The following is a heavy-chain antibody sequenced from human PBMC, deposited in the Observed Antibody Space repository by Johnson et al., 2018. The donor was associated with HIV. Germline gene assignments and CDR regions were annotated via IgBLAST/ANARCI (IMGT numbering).Heavy chain of an antibody. D-gene: IGHD3-3*01. V-gene: IGHV3-23*04. Sequence: VQLVESGGGLVQPGGSLRLSCAASGFTFSSYAMSWVRQAPGKGLEWVSAISGGSTYYADSRKGRFTISRDNSKNTLHLQMNSLRAEDTAVYYCAKGRRDFWSGADAFDIWGQGTLVTVSS. CDR3: AKGRRDFWSGADAFDI. CDR2: ISGGST. J-gene: IGHJ3*02. CDR1: GFTFSSYA.